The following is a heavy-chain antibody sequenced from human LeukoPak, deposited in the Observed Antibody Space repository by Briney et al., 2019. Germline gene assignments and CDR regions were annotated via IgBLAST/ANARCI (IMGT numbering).Heavy chain of an antibody. CDR1: GYSFTTYW. V-gene: IGHV5-51*01. D-gene: IGHD4-17*01. CDR3: ARQSTTVTTRDAFDI. CDR2: IYPGDSDT. Sequence: GESLKISCKNSGYSFTTYWIGWVRQMPGKGLEWMGIIYPGDSDTRYSPSFQGQVTISADKSISTAYLQWSSLKASDTAMYYCARQSTTVTTRDAFDIWGQGTMVTVSS. J-gene: IGHJ3*02.